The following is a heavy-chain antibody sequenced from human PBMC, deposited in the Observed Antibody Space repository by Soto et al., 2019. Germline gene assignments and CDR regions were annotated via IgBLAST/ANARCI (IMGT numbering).Heavy chain of an antibody. D-gene: IGHD3-22*01. CDR1: GYTFTRSG. Sequence: ASVKVSCKASGYTFTRSGISWVRQAPGQGLEWMGWISTYNGDTNYAQTFQGRVTMTTDTSTSTVHMEVRSLRSDDTAVYYCARASIGSSGYNSDQFDYWGQGTLVTVSS. CDR3: ARASIGSSGYNSDQFDY. CDR2: ISTYNGDT. V-gene: IGHV1-18*01. J-gene: IGHJ4*02.